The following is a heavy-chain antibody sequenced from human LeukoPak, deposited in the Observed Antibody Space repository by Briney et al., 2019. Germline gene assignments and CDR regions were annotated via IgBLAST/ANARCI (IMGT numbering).Heavy chain of an antibody. D-gene: IGHD2-2*01. CDR3: ARDPSEVPTAVNWFDP. Sequence: GGSLRFSCAASGFTFDTYTMNRLRQAPGKGLEWVSSISSSSTHKYYADSVEGRFTISRDDAKNSIYLHMNSLRAEDTAVYYCARDPSEVPTAVNWFDPWGQGTLVTVSS. CDR1: GFTFDTYT. J-gene: IGHJ5*02. CDR2: ISSSSTHK. V-gene: IGHV3-21*06.